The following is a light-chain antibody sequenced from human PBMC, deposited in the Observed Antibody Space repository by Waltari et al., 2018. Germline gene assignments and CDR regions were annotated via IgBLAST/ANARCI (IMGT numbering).Light chain of an antibody. Sequence: EIVLTQSPATLSLSPGDRATLSCRASQSVSTYLTWYQQKPGQAPRLLIYDASRRATGIPARFSGSGSGTDFTLTINSLQAEDVAFYYCQQYYDVPYTFGRGTRLEIK. J-gene: IGKJ2*01. CDR1: QSVSTY. V-gene: IGKV3-11*01. CDR3: QQYYDVPYT. CDR2: DAS.